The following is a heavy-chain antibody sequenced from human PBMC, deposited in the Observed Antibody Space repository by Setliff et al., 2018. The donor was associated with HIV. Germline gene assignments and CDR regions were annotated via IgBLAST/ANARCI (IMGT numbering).Heavy chain of an antibody. J-gene: IGHJ3*02. Sequence: GASVKVSCKVSGYTLTELSMHWVRQAPGKGLEWMGSFGPEDGETTYAQKFQGRVTMTEDTSTDTAYMELSSLRSEDTAVYYCATDRPTYYDYVWGSPNGRKAFDIWGQGTMVTVSS. D-gene: IGHD3-16*01. CDR1: GYTLTELS. CDR3: ATDRPTYYDYVWGSPNGRKAFDI. V-gene: IGHV1-24*01. CDR2: FGPEDGET.